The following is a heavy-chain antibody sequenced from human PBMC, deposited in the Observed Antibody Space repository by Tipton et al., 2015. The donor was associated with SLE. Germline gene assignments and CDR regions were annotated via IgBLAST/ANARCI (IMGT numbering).Heavy chain of an antibody. J-gene: IGHJ2*01. Sequence: SLRLSCAASGFPFTNLWMHWVRQVPGKGLEWVAEIDSQGSMNAYADSVKDRFSIYRDNAKKTLFLEMNSLRVEDTAVYYCARAGDSRGYWPWYFDLWGRGTLVTVSS. D-gene: IGHD3-22*01. CDR3: ARAGDSRGYWPWYFDL. CDR2: IDSQGSMN. V-gene: IGHV3-74*03. CDR1: GFPFTNLW.